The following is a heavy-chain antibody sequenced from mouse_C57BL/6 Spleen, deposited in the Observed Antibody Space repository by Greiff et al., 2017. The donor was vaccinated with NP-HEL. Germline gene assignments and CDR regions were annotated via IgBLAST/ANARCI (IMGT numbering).Heavy chain of an antibody. Sequence: QVQLQQPGAELVKPGASVKLSCKASGYTFTSYWMHWVKQRPGQGLEWIGMIHPNSGSTNYNEKFKSMATLTVDKSSSTAYMQLSSLTSEDSAVYYCARAYGKYYYAMDYWGQGTSVTVSS. V-gene: IGHV1-64*01. CDR2: IHPNSGST. CDR3: ARAYGKYYYAMDY. D-gene: IGHD1-1*01. CDR1: GYTFTSYW. J-gene: IGHJ4*01.